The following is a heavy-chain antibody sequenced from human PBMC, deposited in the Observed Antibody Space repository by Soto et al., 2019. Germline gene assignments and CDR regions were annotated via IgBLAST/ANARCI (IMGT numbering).Heavy chain of an antibody. J-gene: IGHJ5*02. Sequence: GESLKISCKGSGYSFTSYWIGWVRQMPGKGLEWMGIIYPGDSDTRYSPSFQGQVTISADKSISTAYLQWSSLKASETAMYYCARGAVAATKWFDPWGQGTLVTVSS. CDR3: ARGAVAATKWFDP. V-gene: IGHV5-51*01. CDR1: GYSFTSYW. D-gene: IGHD6-19*01. CDR2: IYPGDSDT.